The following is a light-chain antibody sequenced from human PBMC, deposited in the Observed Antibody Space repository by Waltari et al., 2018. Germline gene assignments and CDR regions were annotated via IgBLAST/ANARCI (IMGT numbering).Light chain of an antibody. CDR2: HTS. Sequence: EIVLPQSPGTLSLSPGERATLSCRASQNIIKYLAWYQKKPGQAPRLLIYHTSIRAAGSPNRFIGSGSGTDFSLFISRLEPEDFAVYYWQNYVRVPATVGQGTKVEIK. V-gene: IGKV3-20*01. CDR1: QNIIKY. CDR3: QNYVRVPAT. J-gene: IGKJ1*01.